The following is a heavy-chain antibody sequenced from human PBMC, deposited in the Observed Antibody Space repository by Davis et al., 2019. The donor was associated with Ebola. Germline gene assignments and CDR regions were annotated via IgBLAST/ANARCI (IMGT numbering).Heavy chain of an antibody. Sequence: SVKVSCTASGGTFSSYAISWVRQAPGQGLEWMGGIIPIFGTANYAQRFQGRVTITADESRTTAYMELSSLRSEDTAVYYCAKDRYYDNNPLYYESECWGQGTLVTVSS. J-gene: IGHJ4*02. CDR3: AKDRYYDNNPLYYESEC. V-gene: IGHV1-69*13. CDR2: IIPIFGTA. D-gene: IGHD3-22*01. CDR1: GGTFSSYA.